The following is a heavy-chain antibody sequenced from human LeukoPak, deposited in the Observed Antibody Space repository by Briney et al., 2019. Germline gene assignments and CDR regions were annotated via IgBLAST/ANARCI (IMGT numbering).Heavy chain of an antibody. D-gene: IGHD7-27*01. J-gene: IGHJ2*01. V-gene: IGHV1-69*13. CDR2: IIPIFGTA. CDR1: GYTFTSYG. CDR3: ARDLGYWYFDL. Sequence: GASVKVSCKASGYTFTSYGISWVRQAPGQGLEWMGGIIPIFGTANYAQKFQGRVTITADESTSTAYMELSSLRSEDTAVYYCARDLGYWYFDLWGRGTLVTVSS.